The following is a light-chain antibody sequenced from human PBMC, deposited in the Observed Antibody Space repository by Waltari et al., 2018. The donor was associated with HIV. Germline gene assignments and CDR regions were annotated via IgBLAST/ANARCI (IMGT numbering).Light chain of an antibody. CDR2: EVS. J-gene: IGLJ1*01. CDR1: SSDVGGYNY. CDR3: SSYTSSSTLYV. V-gene: IGLV2-14*01. Sequence: QSALTQPASVSGSPGQSITISCTGTSSDVGGYNYVSWYQQHPVKAPKLMIYEVSNRPSGVSNRFAGSKSGNTASLTISGLQAEDEADYYCSSYTSSSTLYVCGTGTKVTVL.